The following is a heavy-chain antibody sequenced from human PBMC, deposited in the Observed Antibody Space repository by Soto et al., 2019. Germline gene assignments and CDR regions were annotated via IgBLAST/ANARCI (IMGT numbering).Heavy chain of an antibody. D-gene: IGHD5-12*01. V-gene: IGHV4-59*01. CDR2: IYYSGST. Sequence: SETLSLTCTVSGGSISSYYWSWIRQPPGKGLEWIGYIYYSGSTNYNPSLKSRVTISVDTSKNQFSLKLSSVTAADTAVYYCAREMRRGYKRGVFDYWGQGTLVTVSS. CDR1: GGSISSYY. CDR3: AREMRRGYKRGVFDY. J-gene: IGHJ4*02.